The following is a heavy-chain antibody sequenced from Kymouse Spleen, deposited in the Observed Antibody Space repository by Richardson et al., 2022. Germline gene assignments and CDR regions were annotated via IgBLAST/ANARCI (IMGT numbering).Heavy chain of an antibody. D-gene: IGHD3-22*01. V-gene: IGHV4-39*01. CDR3: ASLYDSSGYYYYYYGMDV. Sequence: QLQLQESGPGLVKPSETLSLTCTVSGGSISSSSYYWGWIRQPPGKGLEWIGSIYYSGSTYYNPSLKSRVTISVDTSKNQFSLKLSSVTAADTAVYYCASLYDSSGYYYYYYGMDVWGQGTTVTVSS. J-gene: IGHJ6*02. CDR2: IYYSGST. CDR1: GGSISSSSYY.